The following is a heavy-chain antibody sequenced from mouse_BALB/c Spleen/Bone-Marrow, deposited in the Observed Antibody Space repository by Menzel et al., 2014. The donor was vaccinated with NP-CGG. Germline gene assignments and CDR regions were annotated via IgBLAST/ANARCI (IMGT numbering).Heavy chain of an antibody. CDR3: ARDLYLGLDY. V-gene: IGHV2-2*02. CDR1: GFSITSYG. CDR2: IWSGGST. D-gene: IGHD4-1*01. J-gene: IGHJ4*01. Sequence: VQLQQSGPGLVQPSQSLSITCTVSGFSITSYGVHWVRQSPGKGLEWLGVIWSGGSTDYNAAFTSRLRISKDNSKSQVFFKMNSLQVNDTAIYYCARDLYLGLDYWGQGTSVTVSS.